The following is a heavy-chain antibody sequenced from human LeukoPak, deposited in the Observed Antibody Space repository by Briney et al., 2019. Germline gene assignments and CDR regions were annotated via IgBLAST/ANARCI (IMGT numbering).Heavy chain of an antibody. CDR3: ARDEGTVSSD. CDR2: IYTSGST. Sequence: TLSLTCTVSGGSISGDIYSWSWIRQPAGKGLEWIGRIYTSGSTNYSPSLKSRVTMSVDTSKNQFSLKLSSVTAADTAVYYCARDEGTVSSDWGQGTLVTVSS. CDR1: GGSISGDIYS. V-gene: IGHV4-61*02. J-gene: IGHJ4*02. D-gene: IGHD4-11*01.